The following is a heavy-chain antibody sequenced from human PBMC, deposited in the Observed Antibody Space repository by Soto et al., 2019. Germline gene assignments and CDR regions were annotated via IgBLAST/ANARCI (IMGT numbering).Heavy chain of an antibody. J-gene: IGHJ6*02. CDR1: GYTFTSYG. V-gene: IGHV1-18*01. Sequence: GASVKVSCKASGYTFTSYGISWVRQAPGQGLEWMGWISAYNGTTHYAQKFQGRVIMTTDTSTRTAYMELRSLRSDDTAVYFCAREGYYSGSGTYSPPRYYGMDVWG. CDR3: AREGYYSGSGTYSPPRYYGMDV. D-gene: IGHD3-10*01. CDR2: ISAYNGTT.